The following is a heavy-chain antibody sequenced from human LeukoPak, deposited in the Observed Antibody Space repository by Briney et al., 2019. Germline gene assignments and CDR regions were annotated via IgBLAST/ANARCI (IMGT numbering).Heavy chain of an antibody. Sequence: PGGSLRLSCAASGFTFSSYTMNWVRQTPGKGLKWVSSISSTSSYIYYADSVKGRFTISRDNAKNSLYLQMNSLRAEDTAVYYCARSGTTYYYDSSTRIWGQGTMVTVSS. CDR3: ARSGTTYYYDSSTRI. D-gene: IGHD3-22*01. J-gene: IGHJ3*02. V-gene: IGHV3-21*01. CDR2: ISSTSSYI. CDR1: GFTFSSYT.